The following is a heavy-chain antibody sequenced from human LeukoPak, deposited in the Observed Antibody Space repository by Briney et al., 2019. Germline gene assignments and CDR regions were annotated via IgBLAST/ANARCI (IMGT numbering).Heavy chain of an antibody. V-gene: IGHV4-34*01. J-gene: IGHJ4*02. Sequence: SETLSLTCTVSGGSISGYYWSWIRQPPGKGLEWIGEINHSGSTNYNPSLKSRVTISVDTSKNQFSLKLSSVTAADTAVYYCARGRGWWPPFDYWGQGTLVTVSS. CDR1: GGSISGYY. D-gene: IGHD2-15*01. CDR3: ARGRGWWPPFDY. CDR2: INHSGST.